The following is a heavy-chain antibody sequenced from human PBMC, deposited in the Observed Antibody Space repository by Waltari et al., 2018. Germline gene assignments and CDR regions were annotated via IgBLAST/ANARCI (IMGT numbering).Heavy chain of an antibody. V-gene: IGHV1-3*01. CDR2: INAGNGNT. Sequence: QVQLVQSGAEVKKPGASVKVSCKASGYTFTSYAMHWVRQAPGQRLEWMGWINAGNGNTKYSQKFQGRVTITRDTSASTAYMELSSLRSEDTAVYYCARDALAYYYDSSGYSPWGQGTLVTVSS. CDR3: ARDALAYYYDSSGYSP. CDR1: GYTFTSYA. D-gene: IGHD3-22*01. J-gene: IGHJ5*02.